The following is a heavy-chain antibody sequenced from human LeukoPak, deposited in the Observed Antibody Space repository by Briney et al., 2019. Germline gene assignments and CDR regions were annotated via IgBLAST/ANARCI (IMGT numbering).Heavy chain of an antibody. CDR1: GFTFSNYG. CDR2: IWYDGRIK. D-gene: IGHD3-16*01. Sequence: GGSLRLSCAASGFTFSNYGMHWVRQAPGKGLEWVALIWYDGRIKFHADSVKGRFTISRDNSKNTLYLQMNSLRAEDTAVYYCAKDGGMMGAFDIWGQGTMVTVSS. CDR3: AKDGGMMGAFDI. J-gene: IGHJ3*02. V-gene: IGHV3-33*06.